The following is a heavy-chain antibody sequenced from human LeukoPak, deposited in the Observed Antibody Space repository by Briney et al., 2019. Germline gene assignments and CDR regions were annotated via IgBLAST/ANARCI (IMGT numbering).Heavy chain of an antibody. CDR2: IWYDGSNI. V-gene: IGHV3-33*01. CDR3: ARDRGRGSSHNDY. J-gene: IGHJ4*02. D-gene: IGHD2-15*01. CDR1: GFTFSSYG. Sequence: GGSLRLSCAASGFTFSSYGMHWVRQAPGKGLEWVAVIWYDGSNIYYADSVKGRFTISRDNSKNTLYLQMDSLRAEDTAVYYCARDRGRGSSHNDYWGQGVLVTVSS.